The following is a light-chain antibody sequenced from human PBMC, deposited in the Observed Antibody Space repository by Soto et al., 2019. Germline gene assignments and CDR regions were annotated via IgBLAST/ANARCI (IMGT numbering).Light chain of an antibody. CDR2: EVN. J-gene: IGLJ2*01. Sequence: QSALTQPASVSGSPGQSITIFCTGTSSDVGGYNYVSWYQQYPGKAPKLMIYEVNNRPSGVSNRFSGSKSGNTASLTISGLQADDEADYYCSSYTTDTTRVFGGGTKLTVL. V-gene: IGLV2-14*01. CDR1: SSDVGGYNY. CDR3: SSYTTDTTRV.